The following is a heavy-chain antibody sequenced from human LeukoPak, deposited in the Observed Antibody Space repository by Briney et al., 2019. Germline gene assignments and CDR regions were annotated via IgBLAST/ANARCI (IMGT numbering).Heavy chain of an antibody. J-gene: IGHJ5*02. Sequence: ASVKVSCKASGYTFTSYGISWVRQAPGQGLEWMGWISAYNGNTNYAQKLQGRVTTTTDTSTSTAYMELRSLRSDDTAVYYCARAIAAAVTWWFDPWGQGTLVTVSS. CDR1: GYTFTSYG. CDR2: ISAYNGNT. V-gene: IGHV1-18*01. D-gene: IGHD6-13*01. CDR3: ARAIAAAVTWWFDP.